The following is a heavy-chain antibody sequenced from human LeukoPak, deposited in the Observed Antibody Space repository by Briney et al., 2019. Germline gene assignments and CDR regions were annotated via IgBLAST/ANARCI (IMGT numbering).Heavy chain of an antibody. V-gene: IGHV1-69*04. D-gene: IGHD6-19*01. Sequence: SVKVSCKASGGTFSSYAISWVRQAPGQGLEWMGRIIPILGIANYARKFQGRVTITADESTSTAYMELSSLRSEDTAVYYCARAGRGWYGIDYWGQGTLVTVSS. CDR3: ARAGRGWYGIDY. J-gene: IGHJ4*02. CDR2: IIPILGIA. CDR1: GGTFSSYA.